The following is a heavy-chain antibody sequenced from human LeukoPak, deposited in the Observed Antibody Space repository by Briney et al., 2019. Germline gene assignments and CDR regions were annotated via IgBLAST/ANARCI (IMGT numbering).Heavy chain of an antibody. CDR3: AKTTVGYSSGRYPGWPADC. CDR2: ICGSGGCT. D-gene: IGHD6-19*01. Sequence: GRSMRLAWEASGFTFNTYAIEWVRQAPGKGLEWVSGICGSGGCTYYADSVKRPFTISRDNSKNTVYLQMNSLTADDTAVYYCAKTTVGYSSGRYPGWPADCWGQGTLVPVSS. V-gene: IGHV3-23*01. CDR1: GFTFNTYA. J-gene: IGHJ4*02.